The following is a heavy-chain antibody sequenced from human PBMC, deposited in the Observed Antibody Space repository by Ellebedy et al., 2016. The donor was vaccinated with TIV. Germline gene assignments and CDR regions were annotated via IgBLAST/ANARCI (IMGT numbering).Heavy chain of an antibody. D-gene: IGHD6-19*01. CDR3: VRRRSGWYYFDY. V-gene: IGHV3-74*01. Sequence: PGGSLRLSCAASGFTVSNNYMSWVRQGPGKGLVWVARINSDGRSISYADSVKGRFTISRDNAKNTLYLQMNSLRAEDTAVYYCVRRRSGWYYFDYWGQGTLVTVSS. CDR1: GFTVSNNY. CDR2: INSDGRSI. J-gene: IGHJ4*02.